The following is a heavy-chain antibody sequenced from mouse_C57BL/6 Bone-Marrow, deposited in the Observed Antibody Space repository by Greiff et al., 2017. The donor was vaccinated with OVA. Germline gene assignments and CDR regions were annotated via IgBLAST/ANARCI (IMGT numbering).Heavy chain of an antibody. D-gene: IGHD2-2*01. J-gene: IGHJ3*01. Sequence: QVQLQQPGAELVKPGASVKLSCKASGYTFTSYWMHWVKQRPGRGLEWIGRIDPNSGGTKYNEKFKGKATLTVDKPSSTAYMQLSSLTSEDSAVYECARERLGYDWFAYWGQGTLVTVSA. CDR1: GYTFTSYW. CDR2: IDPNSGGT. CDR3: ARERLGYDWFAY. V-gene: IGHV1-72*01.